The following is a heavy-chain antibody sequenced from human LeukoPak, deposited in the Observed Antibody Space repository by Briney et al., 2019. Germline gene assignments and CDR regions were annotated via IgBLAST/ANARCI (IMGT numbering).Heavy chain of an antibody. J-gene: IGHJ4*02. V-gene: IGHV3-21*01. Sequence: GGSLGLSCVASGFTFSNYNMNWVRQAPGKGLEWVSSISSSSSYIYYADSVKGRFTISRDNAKNSLYLQMNSLRAEDTAVYYCARDSNDYGDYGHDYWGQGTLVTVSS. CDR1: GFTFSNYN. CDR3: ARDSNDYGDYGHDY. CDR2: ISSSSSYI. D-gene: IGHD4-17*01.